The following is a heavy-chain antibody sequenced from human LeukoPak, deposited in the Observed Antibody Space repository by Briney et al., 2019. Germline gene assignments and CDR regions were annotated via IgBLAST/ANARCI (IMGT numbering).Heavy chain of an antibody. CDR3: ASERKELSAFFDY. Sequence: SETLSLTCTVSGGSISSSSYYWGWIRQPPGKGLEWIGSIHYSGSTYNNPSLNSRVTISVDMSKNQLSLKLSSVTAADTAVYHCASERKELSAFFDYWGQGTLVTVSS. CDR2: IHYSGST. CDR1: GGSISSSSYY. V-gene: IGHV4-39*01. D-gene: IGHD1-7*01. J-gene: IGHJ4*02.